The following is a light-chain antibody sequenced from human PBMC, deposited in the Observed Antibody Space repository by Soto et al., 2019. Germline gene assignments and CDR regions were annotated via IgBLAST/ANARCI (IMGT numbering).Light chain of an antibody. Sequence: EIVLTQSPGTLSLSPGKRATLSCRASQSVSSSYLAWYQQKPGQAPRLLIYGASGRATGIPDRFSGSGSGTDFPLTISRLEPEDFAVYYCQLYGSSPTVTFGQGTRLEIK. CDR1: QSVSSSY. J-gene: IGKJ5*01. CDR3: QLYGSSPTVT. V-gene: IGKV3-20*01. CDR2: GAS.